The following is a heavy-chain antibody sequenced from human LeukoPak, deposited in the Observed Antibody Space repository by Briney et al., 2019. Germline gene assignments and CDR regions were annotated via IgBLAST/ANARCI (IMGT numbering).Heavy chain of an antibody. Sequence: SETLSLTCAVYGGSFSGYYWSWIRQPPGKGLEWIGEINHSGSTNYNPSLKSRVTISVDTSKNQFSLKLSSVTAADTAVYYCAKLSTGYSSSWYVADWFDPWGQGTLVTVSS. CDR3: AKLSTGYSSSWYVADWFDP. CDR2: INHSGST. J-gene: IGHJ5*02. CDR1: GGSFSGYY. D-gene: IGHD6-13*01. V-gene: IGHV4-34*01.